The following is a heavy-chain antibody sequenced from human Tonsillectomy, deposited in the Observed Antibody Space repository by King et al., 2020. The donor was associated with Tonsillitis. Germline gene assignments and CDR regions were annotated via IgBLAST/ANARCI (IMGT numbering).Heavy chain of an antibody. CDR2: ISGSGSNT. CDR3: AKDNYYDSSGYFSEPSLDY. CDR1: GFTFSSYA. V-gene: IGHV3-23*04. J-gene: IGHJ4*02. Sequence: DVQLVESGGGLVQPGGSLRLSCAASGFTFSSYAMSWVRQAPGKGLEWVSAISGSGSNTYYADSVKGRFTVSRDNSKNTLYLQMNSLRAEDTAVYYCAKDNYYDSSGYFSEPSLDYWGQGTLVTVSS. D-gene: IGHD3-22*01.